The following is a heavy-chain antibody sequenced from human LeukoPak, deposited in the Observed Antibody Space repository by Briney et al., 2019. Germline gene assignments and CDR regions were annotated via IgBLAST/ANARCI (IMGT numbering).Heavy chain of an antibody. D-gene: IGHD6-6*01. V-gene: IGHV4-4*07. Sequence: PSQTLSLTCTVSGGSISSYYWSWIRQPAGKGLEWIGRIYTSGSTNYNPSLKSRVTMSVDTSTNQFSLKLSSVTAADTAVYYCARRHLYSSSSGDAFDIWGQGTMVTVSS. CDR2: IYTSGST. CDR3: ARRHLYSSSSGDAFDI. CDR1: GGSISSYY. J-gene: IGHJ3*02.